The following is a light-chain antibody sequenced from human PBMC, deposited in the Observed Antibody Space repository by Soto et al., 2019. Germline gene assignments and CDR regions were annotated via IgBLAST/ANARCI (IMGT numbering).Light chain of an antibody. CDR3: AAWDDSLRAVI. Sequence: QSVLTQPPSASETPGQRVTISCSGSSSNIGSNYVYWYQQLPGAAPKLLISRNNQRPSGVPDRFSGSKSGTSASLAISGLRSEDEAEYYCAAWDDSLRAVIFGGGTKVTVL. CDR1: SSNIGSNY. V-gene: IGLV1-47*01. CDR2: RNN. J-gene: IGLJ2*01.